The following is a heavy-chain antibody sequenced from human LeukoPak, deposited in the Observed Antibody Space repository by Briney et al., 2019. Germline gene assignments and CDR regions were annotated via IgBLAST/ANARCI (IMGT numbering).Heavy chain of an antibody. CDR1: GYSFTSYW. J-gene: IGHJ6*03. V-gene: IGHV5-51*01. CDR2: IYPGDSDT. CDR3: AGYLRGGPSYYYYYMDV. Sequence: GESLKNSCKGSGYSFTSYWIGWVRQMPGKGLEWMGIIYPGDSDTRYSPSFQGQVTISADKSISTAYLQWSSLKASDTAMYYCAGYLRGGPSYYYYYMDVWGKGTTVTVSS. D-gene: IGHD3-10*01.